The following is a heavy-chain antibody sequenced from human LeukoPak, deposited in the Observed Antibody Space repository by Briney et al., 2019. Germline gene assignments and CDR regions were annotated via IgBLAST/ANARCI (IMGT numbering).Heavy chain of an antibody. D-gene: IGHD6-6*01. Sequence: ETLSLTCTVSGGSISRYYWSWIRQPAGKGLEWVSTISGSGGSTYYAESVKGRFTISRDNNKNTLYLQMNSLRAEDTAVYYCAKAAQVAGRPNLGGHFDYWGQGTLVTVSS. J-gene: IGHJ4*02. CDR1: GGSISRYY. CDR2: ISGSGGST. CDR3: AKAAQVAGRPNLGGHFDY. V-gene: IGHV3-23*01.